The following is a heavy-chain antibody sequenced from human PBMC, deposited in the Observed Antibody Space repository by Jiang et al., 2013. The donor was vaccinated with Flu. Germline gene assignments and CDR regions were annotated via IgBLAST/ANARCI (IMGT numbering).Heavy chain of an antibody. Sequence: EWIGSIYHSGSTYYNPSLKSRVTISVDTSKNQFSLKLSSVTAADTAVYYCARDNRIAAAGVDYWGQGTLVTVSS. D-gene: IGHD6-13*01. CDR3: ARDNRIAAAGVDY. CDR2: IYHSGST. J-gene: IGHJ4*02. V-gene: IGHV4-38-2*02.